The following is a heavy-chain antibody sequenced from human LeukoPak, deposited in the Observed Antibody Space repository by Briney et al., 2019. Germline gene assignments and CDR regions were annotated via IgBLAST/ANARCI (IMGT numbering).Heavy chain of an antibody. Sequence: GGSLRLSCAASGFTFSSYSMNWVRQAPGKGLEWVSYITSSGSSIYYADSVKGRFTISRDNAKNSLCLQMNSLRDEDTAVYYCAREAVSDGMDVWGQGTTVTVSS. CDR1: GFTFSSYS. V-gene: IGHV3-48*02. D-gene: IGHD5/OR15-5a*01. CDR2: ITSSGSSI. CDR3: AREAVSDGMDV. J-gene: IGHJ6*02.